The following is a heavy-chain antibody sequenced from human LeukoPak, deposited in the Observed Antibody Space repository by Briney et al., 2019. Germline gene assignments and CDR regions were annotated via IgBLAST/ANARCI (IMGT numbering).Heavy chain of an antibody. CDR3: AKDRITMVRGGLLLDY. D-gene: IGHD3-10*01. CDR1: GFTFTSYG. J-gene: IGHJ4*02. V-gene: IGHV3-30*18. Sequence: GGSLRLSCSASGFTFTSYGMHWVRQAPGKGLEWVAVISYDGITNYYADSVKGRFTISRDNSKNTLYLQMNSLRAEDTAVYYCAKDRITMVRGGLLLDYWGQGTLVTVSS. CDR2: ISYDGITN.